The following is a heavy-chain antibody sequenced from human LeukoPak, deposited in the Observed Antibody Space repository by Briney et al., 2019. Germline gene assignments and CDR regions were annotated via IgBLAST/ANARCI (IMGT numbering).Heavy chain of an antibody. CDR2: ISAYNGNT. J-gene: IGHJ6*02. Sequence: ASVKVSCTASGYTFTSYSISWVRQAPGQGHEWTGWISAYNGNTNYAQKLQGRVTMTTDTSTSTAYMELRSLRSDDTAVYYCARAEDIVVVPAATYYYYGMDVWGQGTTVTVSS. V-gene: IGHV1-18*01. CDR1: GYTFTSYS. CDR3: ARAEDIVVVPAATYYYYGMDV. D-gene: IGHD2-2*01.